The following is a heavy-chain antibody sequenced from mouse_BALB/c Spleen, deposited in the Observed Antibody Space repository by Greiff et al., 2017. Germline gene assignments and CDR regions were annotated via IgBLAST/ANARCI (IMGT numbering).Heavy chain of an antibody. Sequence: EVHLVESGGGLVKPGGSLKLSCAASGFAFSSYDMSWVRQTPEKRLEWVAYISSGGGSTYYPDTVKGRFTISRDNAKNTLYLQMSSLKSEDTAMYYCARHYYYGSIYAMDYWGQGTSVTVSS. D-gene: IGHD1-1*01. J-gene: IGHJ4*01. CDR3: ARHYYYGSIYAMDY. CDR1: GFAFSSYD. V-gene: IGHV5-12-1*01. CDR2: ISSGGGST.